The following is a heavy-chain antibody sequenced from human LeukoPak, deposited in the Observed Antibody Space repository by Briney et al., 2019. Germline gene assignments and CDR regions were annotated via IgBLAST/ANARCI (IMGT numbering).Heavy chain of an antibody. D-gene: IGHD2-2*01. V-gene: IGHV3-21*01. CDR2: ISSSSSYI. CDR1: GFTFSNYG. Sequence: GGSLRLSCAASGFTFSNYGMSWVRQAPGKGLEWVSSISSSSSYIYYADSVKGRFTISRDNAKNSLYLQMNSLRAEDTAVYYCARDENCSSTSCYFGTNWFDPWGQGTLVTVSS. J-gene: IGHJ5*02. CDR3: ARDENCSSTSCYFGTNWFDP.